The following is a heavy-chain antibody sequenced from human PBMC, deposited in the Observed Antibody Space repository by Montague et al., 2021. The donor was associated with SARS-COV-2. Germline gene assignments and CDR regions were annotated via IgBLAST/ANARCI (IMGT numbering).Heavy chain of an antibody. J-gene: IGHJ4*02. Sequence: SLRLSCAASVFTFSSYEMNWVRQAPGKGLEWVSYISSSGSTIYYADSVKGRFTISRDNAKNSLYLQMNSLRAEDTAVYYCARAVPYVFRPLKYFDYWGQGTLVTVSS. CDR2: ISSSGSTI. CDR1: VFTFSSYE. D-gene: IGHD3-16*01. CDR3: ARAVPYVFRPLKYFDY. V-gene: IGHV3-48*03.